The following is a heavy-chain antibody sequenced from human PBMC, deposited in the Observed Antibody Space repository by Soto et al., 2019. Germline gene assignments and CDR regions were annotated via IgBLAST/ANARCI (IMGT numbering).Heavy chain of an antibody. D-gene: IGHD2-15*01. CDR3: ARHKSGSDWLDP. CDR2: MFYSGAT. V-gene: IGHV4-39*01. CDR1: GGSISYISYC. J-gene: IGHJ5*02. Sequence: SETLSLTCTVSGGSISYISYCWGWIRQPPGKGLQWIGCMFYSGATYYNPSLKNRVTLSVDTSNNELSLKLVSVTAPDTAVYYCARHKSGSDWLDPWSQGTLVTVSS.